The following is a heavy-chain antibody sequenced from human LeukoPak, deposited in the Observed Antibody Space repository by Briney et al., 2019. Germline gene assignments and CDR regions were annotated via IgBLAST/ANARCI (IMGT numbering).Heavy chain of an antibody. CDR3: ARESWGRKDAFDI. D-gene: IGHD3-16*01. CDR1: RYTFTDYY. Sequence: ASVQVSCKASRYTFTDYYMHYVRQAPGQGLEWMGRINPNSGAADYAQKFQGRVTMTRDTSISTAYMDLSSLKSDDTAVYYCARESWGRKDAFDIWGQGTMVTVSS. J-gene: IGHJ3*02. CDR2: INPNSGAA. V-gene: IGHV1-2*06.